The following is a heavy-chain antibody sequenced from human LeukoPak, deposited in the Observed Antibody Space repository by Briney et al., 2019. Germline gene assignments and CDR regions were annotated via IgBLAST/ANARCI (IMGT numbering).Heavy chain of an antibody. CDR2: IWNDGSNK. Sequence: PGRSLRLSCAASGFTFNSYGMHWVRQAPGKGLEWVAVIWNDGSNKNYADSVKGRFTISRDNSKNTLYLQMNSLRAEDTAVYYCARERDYYDSSGYLNYWGQGALVTVSS. CDR1: GFTFNSYG. V-gene: IGHV3-33*01. D-gene: IGHD3-22*01. J-gene: IGHJ4*02. CDR3: ARERDYYDSSGYLNY.